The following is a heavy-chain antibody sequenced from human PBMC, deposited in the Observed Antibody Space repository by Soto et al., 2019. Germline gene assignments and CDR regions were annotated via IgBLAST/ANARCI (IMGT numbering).Heavy chain of an antibody. D-gene: IGHD6-13*01. J-gene: IGHJ4*02. CDR3: AGGYRQSGFSSSWVFDY. V-gene: IGHV4-31*03. CDR1: GGSINSGGYY. CDR2: IFYSGST. Sequence: QVQLQEPGPGLVKPSQTLSLICTVSGGSINSGGYYWNWIRKHPGKGLEWIGYIFYSGSTYYNPFLRSRVTISADSSENQSSLNRGSVMGADTVVYFCAGGYRQSGFSSSWVFDYWGQGTLVNVSS.